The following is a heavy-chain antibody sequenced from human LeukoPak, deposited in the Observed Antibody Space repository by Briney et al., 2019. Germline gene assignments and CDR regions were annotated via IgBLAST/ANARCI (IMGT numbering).Heavy chain of an antibody. J-gene: IGHJ4*02. V-gene: IGHV4-34*01. CDR3: ARGSRNYNNYEGADY. CDR1: GGAFSGYY. Sequence: KPSETLSLTCAVYGGAFSGYYWSWIRQPPGKGLEWIGEINYSGDTKYNPSLKSRVSMSVDVSKDQFSLKLTFLTAADTAVYYCARGSRNYNNYEGADYWGQGTLVTVSS. D-gene: IGHD4-11*01. CDR2: INYSGDT.